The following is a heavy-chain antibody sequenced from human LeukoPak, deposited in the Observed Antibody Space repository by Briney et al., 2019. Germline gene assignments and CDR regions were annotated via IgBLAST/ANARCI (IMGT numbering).Heavy chain of an antibody. J-gene: IGHJ4*02. V-gene: IGHV3-43D*04. CDR3: AKGTYYDILTGYYDWVFDY. D-gene: IGHD3-9*01. Sequence: GGSLRLSCAASGFTFDDYAMHWVRQAPGKGLEWVSLISWDGGSTYYADSVKGRFTISRDNSKNSLYLQMNSLRADDTALYYCAKGTYYDILTGYYDWVFDYWGQGTLVTVSS. CDR2: ISWDGGST. CDR1: GFTFDDYA.